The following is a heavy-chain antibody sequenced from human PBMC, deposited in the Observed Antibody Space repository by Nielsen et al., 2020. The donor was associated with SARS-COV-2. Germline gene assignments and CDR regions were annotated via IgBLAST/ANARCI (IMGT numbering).Heavy chain of an antibody. CDR3: AKERTLGYCSGGSCRGYYGMDV. CDR2: ISWNSGSI. J-gene: IGHJ6*02. D-gene: IGHD2-15*01. CDR1: GFTFDDYA. Sequence: SLKISCAASGFTFDDYAMHWVRQAPGKGLEWVSGISWNSGSIGYVDSVKGRFTISRGNAKNSLYLQMNSLRAEDTALYYCAKERTLGYCSGGSCRGYYGMDVWGQGTTVTVSS. V-gene: IGHV3-9*01.